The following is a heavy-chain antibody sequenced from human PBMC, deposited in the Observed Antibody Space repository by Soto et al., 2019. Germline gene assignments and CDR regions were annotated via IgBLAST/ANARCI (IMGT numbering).Heavy chain of an antibody. J-gene: IGHJ5*02. Sequence: SETLSLTCTVSCGSSSSSSYYWGWIRQPPGSGLECIGTIYYSGSTYYNPSLQCRVPISVDTSKNQFSLKLSSVTAADTAVSYSARHLLHSNFGPGWFDPWGKVTLVTVSS. CDR3: ARHLLHSNFGPGWFDP. V-gene: IGHV4-39*01. CDR1: CGSSSSSSYY. D-gene: IGHD3-3*01. CDR2: IYYSGST.